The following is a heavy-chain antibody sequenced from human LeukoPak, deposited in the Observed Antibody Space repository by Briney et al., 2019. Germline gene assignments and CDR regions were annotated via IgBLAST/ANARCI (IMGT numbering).Heavy chain of an antibody. CDR1: GFTFNRDW. CDR2: IREDGSEK. CDR3: ATKEPSTSGWSY. J-gene: IGHJ4*02. Sequence: GGSLRLSCAASGFTFNRDWTAWVRQAPGKGLEWVANIREDGSEKNYVDSVKGRFTISRDNAVNSVYLQMNDLRAEDTGVYYCATKEPSTSGWSYWGQGTLVTVSS. V-gene: IGHV3-7*01. D-gene: IGHD6-19*01.